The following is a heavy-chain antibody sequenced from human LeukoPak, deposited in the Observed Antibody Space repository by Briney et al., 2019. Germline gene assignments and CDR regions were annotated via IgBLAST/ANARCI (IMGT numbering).Heavy chain of an antibody. V-gene: IGHV4-39*01. CDR3: AAGYSSGWYGKGGPGQFQH. CDR1: GGSISSSSYY. Sequence: PSETLSPTCTVSGGSISSSSYYWGWIRQPPGKGLEWIGSIYYSGSTYYNPSLKSRVTISVDTSKNQFSLKLSSVTAADTAVYYCAAGYSSGWYGKGGPGQFQHWGQGTLVTVSS. J-gene: IGHJ1*01. CDR2: IYYSGST. D-gene: IGHD6-19*01.